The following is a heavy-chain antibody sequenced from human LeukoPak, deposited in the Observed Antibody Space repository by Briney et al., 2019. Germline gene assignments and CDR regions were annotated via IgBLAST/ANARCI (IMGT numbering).Heavy chain of an antibody. J-gene: IGHJ5*02. CDR1: GGTFSSYA. CDR2: IIPIFGTA. V-gene: IGHV1-69*13. Sequence: ASVKVSCKASGGTFSSYAISWVRQAPGQGLEWMGGIIPIFGTANYAQKFQGRVTITADESTSTAYMELRSLRSDDTAVYYCARLYCSSTSCYTGAWFDPWGQGTLVTVSS. CDR3: ARLYCSSTSCYTGAWFDP. D-gene: IGHD2-2*02.